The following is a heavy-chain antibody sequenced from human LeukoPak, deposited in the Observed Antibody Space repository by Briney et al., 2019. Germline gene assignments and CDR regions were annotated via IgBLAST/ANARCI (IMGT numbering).Heavy chain of an antibody. CDR2: IYPNRGGT. CDR1: GYTFIDYL. CDR3: ARSGSRGRSYDDAFDI. V-gene: IGHV1-2*02. Sequence: WASVKDSCMASGYTFIDYLIHWVRPAPGRGVEWVGWIYPNRGGTYYAQKVQGRVNLIRETSINTAYMELGRLTSDDTALYYCARSGSRGRSYDDAFDIWGQGTMVTVSS. D-gene: IGHD3-16*01. J-gene: IGHJ3*02.